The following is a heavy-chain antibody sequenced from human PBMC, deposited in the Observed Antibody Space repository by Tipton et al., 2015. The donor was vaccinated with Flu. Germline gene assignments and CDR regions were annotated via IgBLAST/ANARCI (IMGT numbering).Heavy chain of an antibody. CDR3: ARDRYSPSMCNDI. CDR2: IYASGST. V-gene: IGHV4-61*02. J-gene: IGHJ3*02. Sequence: TLSLTCTVSGGSISSGTYYWNWIRQPAGKGLEWIGRIYASGSTNYNPSLKSRVTISVDTSKNQFSLQLNSVTAADTAVYYCARDRYSPSMCNDIWGQGTVIVVSS. CDR1: GGSISSGTYY. D-gene: IGHD2-15*01.